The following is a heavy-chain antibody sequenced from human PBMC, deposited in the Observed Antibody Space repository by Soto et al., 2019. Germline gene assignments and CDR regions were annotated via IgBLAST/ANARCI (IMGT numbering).Heavy chain of an antibody. CDR2: ISSSGSTI. D-gene: IGHD6-19*01. V-gene: IGHV3-48*03. Sequence: LLLAGSAYGFTFSSYEMNWVRQAPGKGLQWVSYISSSGSTIYYADSVKGRFTISRDNAKNSLYLQMNSLRAEDTAVYYCARNITYSSGWYRRYYYYGMDVWGQGTTVTVYS. J-gene: IGHJ6*02. CDR1: GFTFSSYE. CDR3: ARNITYSSGWYRRYYYYGMDV.